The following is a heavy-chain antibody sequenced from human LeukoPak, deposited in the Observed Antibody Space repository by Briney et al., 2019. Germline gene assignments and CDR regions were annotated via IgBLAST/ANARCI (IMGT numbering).Heavy chain of an antibody. V-gene: IGHV3-23*01. CDR1: GFTFSNYA. CDR3: AKDQGIGRFLEWSFDY. D-gene: IGHD3-3*01. Sequence: GGSLRLSCAASGFTFSNYAMSWVRQAPGKGLEWVSAISGSGGSTYYADSVKGRFTISRDNSKNTLYLQMNSLRAEDTAVYYCAKDQGIGRFLEWSFDYWGQGTLVTVSS. J-gene: IGHJ4*02. CDR2: ISGSGGST.